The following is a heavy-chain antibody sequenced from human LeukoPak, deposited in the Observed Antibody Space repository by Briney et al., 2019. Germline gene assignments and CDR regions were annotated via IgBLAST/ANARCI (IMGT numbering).Heavy chain of an antibody. J-gene: IGHJ3*02. V-gene: IGHV4-31*03. CDR2: IYYSGST. CDR1: GGSIKGGGFF. CDR3: ARDHGRSYNYGSDALDI. D-gene: IGHD5-18*01. Sequence: SETLSLTCSVSGGSIKGGGFFWNWVRQHPGKGLEWIGHIYYSGSTSYNPPVKSRVTISVDTSKNQFSLKLTSVTAADTAMYYCARDHGRSYNYGSDALDIWGQGTLVIVSA.